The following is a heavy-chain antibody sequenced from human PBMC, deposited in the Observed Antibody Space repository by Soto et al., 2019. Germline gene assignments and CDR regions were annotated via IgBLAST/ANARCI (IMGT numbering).Heavy chain of an antibody. CDR1: GFNFSSYW. V-gene: IGHV3-74*01. CDR2: INLDGSST. J-gene: IGHJ4*02. CDR3: ARGWNSDY. D-gene: IGHD1-1*01. Sequence: EVQLVESGGGLVQPGGSLRLSCAASGFNFSSYWMHWVRQAPGKGLAWVSHINLDGSSTYYADSVKGRITISRDNAKNTLYLQMSSLRAEDTAVYYCARGWNSDYWGQGTLVTVSS.